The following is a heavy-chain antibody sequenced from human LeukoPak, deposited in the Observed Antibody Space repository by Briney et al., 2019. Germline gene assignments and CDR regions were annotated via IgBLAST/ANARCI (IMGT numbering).Heavy chain of an antibody. Sequence: GGSLRLSCAASGFTFSSYAMSWVRQAPGKGLEWVSAISGSGGSTYYADSVKGRFTISRDNSKNTLYLQMNSLRAEDTAVYYCAKFDVSEGPQYGLGSRWYFDYWGQGTLVTVSS. D-gene: IGHD3-10*01. CDR3: AKFDVSEGPQYGLGSRWYFDY. J-gene: IGHJ4*02. CDR1: GFTFSSYA. CDR2: ISGSGGST. V-gene: IGHV3-23*01.